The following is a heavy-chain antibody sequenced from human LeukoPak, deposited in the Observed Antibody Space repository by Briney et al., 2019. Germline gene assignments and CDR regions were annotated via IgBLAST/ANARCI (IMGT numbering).Heavy chain of an antibody. CDR2: ISYDGSNK. D-gene: IGHD6-13*01. Sequence: GGSLRLSCAASGFTFSSYAMHWVRRAPGKGLEWVAVISYDGSNKYYADSVKGRFTISRDNSKNTLYLQMNSLRAEDTAVYYCARDRIAANNWFDPWGQGTLVTVSS. V-gene: IGHV3-30*04. CDR3: ARDRIAANNWFDP. J-gene: IGHJ5*02. CDR1: GFTFSSYA.